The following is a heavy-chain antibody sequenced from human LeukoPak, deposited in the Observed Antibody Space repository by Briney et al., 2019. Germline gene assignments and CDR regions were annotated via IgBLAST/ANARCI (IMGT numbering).Heavy chain of an antibody. D-gene: IGHD3-10*01. CDR3: AREYRVMVRGATYYMDV. CDR1: GGTFSSYA. V-gene: IGHV1-69*13. J-gene: IGHJ6*03. Sequence: SVKVSCKASGGTFSSYAISWVRQAPGQGLEWMGGIIPIFGTANYAQKFQGRVTITADESTSTAYMELSSLRSEDTAVYYCAREYRVMVRGATYYMDVWGKGTTVTISS. CDR2: IIPIFGTA.